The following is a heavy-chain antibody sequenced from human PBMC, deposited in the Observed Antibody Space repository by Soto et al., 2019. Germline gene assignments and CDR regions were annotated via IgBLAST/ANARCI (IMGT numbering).Heavy chain of an antibody. CDR1: GGSVSSGSYY. CDR2: IYYSGST. CDR3: ARDRGSSSSWYAGNDAFDI. D-gene: IGHD6-13*01. V-gene: IGHV4-61*01. J-gene: IGHJ3*02. Sequence: QVQLQESGPGLVKPSETLSLTCTVSGGSVSSGSYYWSWIRQPPGKGLEWIGYIYYSGSTNYNPSLKSRVTISVDTSKNQFSLKLSSVTAADTAVYYCARDRGSSSSWYAGNDAFDIWGQGTMVTVSS.